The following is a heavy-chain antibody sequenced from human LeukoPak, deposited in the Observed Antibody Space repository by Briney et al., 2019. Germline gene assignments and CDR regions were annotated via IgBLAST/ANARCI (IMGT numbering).Heavy chain of an antibody. Sequence: GGSLRLSCAASGFTVSSKYMSWVRQAPGKGLEWVSVIYSGGSTYYADSVKGRFTISRDNSKNTLYLQMNSLRAEDTAVYYCASEGGNGYSRYYFDYWGQGTLVTVSS. D-gene: IGHD3-22*01. CDR3: ASEGGNGYSRYYFDY. CDR1: GFTVSSKY. V-gene: IGHV3-66*01. CDR2: IYSGGST. J-gene: IGHJ4*02.